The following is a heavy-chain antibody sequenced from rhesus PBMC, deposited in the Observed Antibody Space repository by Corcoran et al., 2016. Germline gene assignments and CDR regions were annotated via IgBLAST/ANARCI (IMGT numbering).Heavy chain of an antibody. CDR3: ARVGYSSSPFFDY. Sequence: QLQLQESGPGLVKPSETLSLTCAVSGGSISSNYWSWIRQPPGKGLEWIGRISGSGGSTDSNPPRKGRVTISTDTSKNQFSLKLSSVTAADTAVYYCARVGYSSSPFFDYWGQGVVVTVSS. V-gene: IGHV4-173*01. D-gene: IGHD6-43*01. J-gene: IGHJ6*01. CDR2: ISGSGGST. CDR1: GGSISSNY.